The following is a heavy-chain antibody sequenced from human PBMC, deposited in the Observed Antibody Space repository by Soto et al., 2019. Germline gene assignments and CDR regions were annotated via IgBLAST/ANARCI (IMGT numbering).Heavy chain of an antibody. Sequence: GASVKVSCKASGYTFTVYYMHWVRQAPGQGLEWMGWINPKSGGTMYPQKFQGRVTMTWDTSISTAYMALTRLRSDDTAVYHCARGLAKGGSSAGFDYWRQETL. D-gene: IGHD2-2*01. J-gene: IGHJ4*02. V-gene: IGHV1-2*02. CDR2: INPKSGGT. CDR1: GYTFTVYY. CDR3: ARGLAKGGSSAGFDY.